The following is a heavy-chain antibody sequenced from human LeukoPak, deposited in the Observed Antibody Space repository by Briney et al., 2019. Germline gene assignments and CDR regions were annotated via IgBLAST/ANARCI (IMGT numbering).Heavy chain of an antibody. V-gene: IGHV1-69*13. D-gene: IGHD6-13*01. J-gene: IGHJ5*02. CDR2: IIPIFCTA. CDR3: ATDHGVIAAADRKGTHNWFAP. CDR1: GGTFSSYA. Sequence: ASVKVSCKASGGTFSSYAISGVRQAPGQGLEWMGGIIPIFCTANYAQKFQGRVTITADESTSTAYMELSSLRSVDTDVYYCATDHGVIAAADRKGTHNWFAPWGQGTLVTVSS.